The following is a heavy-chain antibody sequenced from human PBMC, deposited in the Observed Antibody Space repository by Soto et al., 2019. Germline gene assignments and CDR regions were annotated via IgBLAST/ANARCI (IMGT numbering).Heavy chain of an antibody. D-gene: IGHD6-13*01. CDR2: ISSSSSTI. V-gene: IGHV3-48*02. J-gene: IGHJ5*02. CDR1: GFTFSSYS. CDR3: ARERVGIAGNWFEP. Sequence: PGGSLRLSCAASGFTFSSYSMNWVRQAPGKGLEWVSYISSSSSTIYYADSVKGRFTISRDNAKNSLYLQMNSLRDEDTAVYYCARERVGIAGNWFEPWGQGNLVTVSS.